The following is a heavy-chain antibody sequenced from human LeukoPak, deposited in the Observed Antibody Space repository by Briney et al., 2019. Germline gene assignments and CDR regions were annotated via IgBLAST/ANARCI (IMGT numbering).Heavy chain of an antibody. J-gene: IGHJ4*02. CDR3: ARDVVGYSSGWYCFDY. D-gene: IGHD6-19*01. CDR1: GYTFTSYG. CDR2: ISAYNGNT. V-gene: IGHV1-18*01. Sequence: GASVKVSCKASGYTFTSYGISWVRQAPGQGLEWMGWISAYNGNTNYAQKLQGRVTMTTDTSTSTAYMELRSLRSDDTAVYYCARDVVGYSSGWYCFDYWGQGTLVTVSS.